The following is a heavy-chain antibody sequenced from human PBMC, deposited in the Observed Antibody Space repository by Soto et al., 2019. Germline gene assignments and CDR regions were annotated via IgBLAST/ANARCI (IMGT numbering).Heavy chain of an antibody. CDR2: ISNSGTI. Sequence: EVRLVESGGGLVQPGGSLRLSCAASGFTFSNYHMNWVRQAPGKGLEWISYISNSGTIYYADSVKGRFSISRDDAKNSLYLQMNSRRDEDTAVYYCARDGEGGGWRHVYWGQGTLVTVSS. D-gene: IGHD3-10*01. CDR1: GFTFSNYH. V-gene: IGHV3-48*02. CDR3: ARDGEGGGWRHVY. J-gene: IGHJ4*02.